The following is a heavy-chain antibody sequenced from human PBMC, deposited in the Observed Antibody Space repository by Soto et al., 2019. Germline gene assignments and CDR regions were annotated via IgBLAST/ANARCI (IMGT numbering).Heavy chain of an antibody. D-gene: IGHD3-10*01. CDR2: ISYDGSNK. V-gene: IGHV3-30-3*01. CDR1: GFTFSSYA. J-gene: IGHJ4*02. Sequence: QVQLVESGGGVVQPGRSLRLSCAASGFTFSSYAMHWVRQAPGKGLEWVAVISYDGSNKYYADSVKGRFTISRDNSKNTLYLQMNSLRAEDTAVYYCARDTARGRVRGVIMGYSDYWGQGTLVTVSS. CDR3: ARDTARGRVRGVIMGYSDY.